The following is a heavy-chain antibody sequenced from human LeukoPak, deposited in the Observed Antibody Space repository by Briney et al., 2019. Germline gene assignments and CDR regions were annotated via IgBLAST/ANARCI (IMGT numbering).Heavy chain of an antibody. J-gene: IGHJ3*02. Sequence: PWASVKVFCKASGGTFSSYAISWVRQAPGQGLEWMGGIIPIFGTANYAQKFQGRVTITADESTSTAYMELSSLRSEDTAVYYCAREMGIQLWSGGAFDIWGQGTMVTVSS. CDR2: IIPIFGTA. CDR3: AREMGIQLWSGGAFDI. D-gene: IGHD5-18*01. V-gene: IGHV1-69*13. CDR1: GGTFSSYA.